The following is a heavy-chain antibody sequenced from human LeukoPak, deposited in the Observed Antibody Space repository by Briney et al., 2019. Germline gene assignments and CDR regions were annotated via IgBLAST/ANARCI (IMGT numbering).Heavy chain of an antibody. CDR2: ISGSGGDT. CDR1: GFTFSSYA. J-gene: IGHJ4*02. Sequence: HAGGSLRLSCAASGFTFSSYAMSWVRQAPGKGLEWVSAISGSGGDTYYADSVKGRFTISRDNSKNTLYLQVNSLRVEDTAIYHCARDLAGGYFDYWGQGTLVTVSS. V-gene: IGHV3-23*01. D-gene: IGHD2-15*01. CDR3: ARDLAGGYFDY.